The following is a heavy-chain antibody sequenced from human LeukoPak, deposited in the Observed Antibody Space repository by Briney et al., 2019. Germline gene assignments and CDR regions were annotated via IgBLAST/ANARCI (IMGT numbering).Heavy chain of an antibody. J-gene: IGHJ6*03. V-gene: IGHV4-4*07. CDR2: IYTSGST. CDR1: GGSISSYY. Sequence: SETLSLTCTVSGGSISSYYWSWIRQPAGKGLEWIGRIYTSGSTNYNPSLKSRVTMSVDTSKNQFSLKLSSVTAADTAVYYCARGLAYYYDSSGYSYYYYYYMDVWGKGTTVTVSS. CDR3: ARGLAYYYDSSGYSYYYYYYMDV. D-gene: IGHD3-22*01.